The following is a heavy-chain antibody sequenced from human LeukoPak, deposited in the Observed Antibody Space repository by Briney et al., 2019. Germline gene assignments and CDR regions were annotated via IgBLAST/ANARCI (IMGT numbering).Heavy chain of an antibody. J-gene: IGHJ4*02. D-gene: IGHD3-10*01. Sequence: IPSETLSLTCGVSGGSITSTNYWTWVRQPPGKGLEWIGEVNLQGSTNYNPSLMGRVAISVDTSKNQFSLKLSSVTAADTAVYYCARGGARSPVDYWGQGTLVTVSS. CDR3: ARGGARSPVDY. V-gene: IGHV4-4*02. CDR2: VNLQGST. CDR1: GGSITSTNY.